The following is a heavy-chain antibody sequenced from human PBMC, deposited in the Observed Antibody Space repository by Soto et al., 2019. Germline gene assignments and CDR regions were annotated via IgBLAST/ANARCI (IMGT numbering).Heavy chain of an antibody. V-gene: IGHV4-39*01. CDR1: GGSISSSSFH. CDR2: IYYSGST. Sequence: SETLSLTCTVSGGSISSSSFHWGWIRQPPGKGLEWIGSIYYSGSTNYNPSLKSRVTISVDTSKNQFSLKLNSMTAADTAVYYCARHNYGSGSTYFDYWGQGTLVTVSS. J-gene: IGHJ4*02. D-gene: IGHD3-10*01. CDR3: ARHNYGSGSTYFDY.